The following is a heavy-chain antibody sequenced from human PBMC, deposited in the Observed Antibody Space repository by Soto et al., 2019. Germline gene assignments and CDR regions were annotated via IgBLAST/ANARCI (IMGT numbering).Heavy chain of an antibody. V-gene: IGHV4-34*01. Sequence: SETLSLTCAVYGGSFSGHYWTWIRQPPWKGLEWVGEITRSGNTNYNPSLKSRVTISVDTSKNQFSLKLSSVTAAGTAVYYCACNYYDFWSGYYSVGYFDYWAQGTPVTVSS. D-gene: IGHD3-3*01. J-gene: IGHJ4*02. CDR1: GGSFSGHY. CDR2: ITRSGNT. CDR3: ACNYYDFWSGYYSVGYFDY.